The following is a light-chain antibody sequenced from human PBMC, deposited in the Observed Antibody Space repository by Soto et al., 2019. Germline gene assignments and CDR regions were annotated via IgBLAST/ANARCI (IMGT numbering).Light chain of an antibody. Sequence: QSALTQPPSASGSPGQSVTISCAGTGSDIAVYDFVSWYQQHPDKAPKLIIYEVYKRPSGVPDRFSASKSGNTASLTVSGLQAEDEADYYCSSFAGDNTLVFGGGTQLTVL. CDR1: GSDIAVYDF. CDR2: EVY. CDR3: SSFAGDNTLV. J-gene: IGLJ2*01. V-gene: IGLV2-8*01.